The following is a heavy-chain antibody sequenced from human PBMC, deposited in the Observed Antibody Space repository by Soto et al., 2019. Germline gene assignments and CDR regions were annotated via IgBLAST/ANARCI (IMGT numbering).Heavy chain of an antibody. J-gene: IGHJ4*02. CDR3: ERDYCSSTTCSHDV. CDR2: ISYDGSYK. V-gene: IGHV3-30*04. D-gene: IGHD2-2*01. Sequence: QVQLVESGGGVVQPGRSLRLSCAASGFTFSSFAMHWVRQAPGKGLEWVAIISYDGSYKNYADSVKGRFTISRDNSQNTLYLQVSSLRPEDTAVYYCERDYCSSTTCSHDVWGQGTLGTVSS. CDR1: GFTFSSFA.